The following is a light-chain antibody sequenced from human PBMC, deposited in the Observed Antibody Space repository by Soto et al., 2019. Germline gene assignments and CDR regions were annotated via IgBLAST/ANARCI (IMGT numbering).Light chain of an antibody. CDR3: QRYGTSPPT. CDR2: GAS. Sequence: EIVLTQSPGTLSLSPGERAILSCRASQSISNSYLAWYQQKPGQTPRVLIYGASNRATGIPDRFSGSGSGTNFTLTISRLEPEDFAVYYCQRYGTSPPTFGGGTKVELK. J-gene: IGKJ4*01. V-gene: IGKV3-20*01. CDR1: QSISNSY.